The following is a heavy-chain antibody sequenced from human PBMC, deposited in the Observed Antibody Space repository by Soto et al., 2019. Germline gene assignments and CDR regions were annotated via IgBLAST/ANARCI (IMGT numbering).Heavy chain of an antibody. CDR2: ISYDGRNE. CDR3: AKGEGYSSTWNAS. D-gene: IGHD6-13*01. Sequence: GGSLRLSCEASGFTFRNYAIHWVRQAPGKGLEWVAVISYDGRNEYYADSVRGRFTISRDNSKNTLFLQMNSLRVEDTAVYYCAKGEGYSSTWNASWGQGTLVTVSS. J-gene: IGHJ5*02. V-gene: IGHV3-30*04. CDR1: GFTFRNYA.